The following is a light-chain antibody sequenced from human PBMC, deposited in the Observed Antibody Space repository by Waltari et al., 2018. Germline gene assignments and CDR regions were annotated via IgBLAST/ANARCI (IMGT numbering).Light chain of an antibody. CDR2: DDT. V-gene: IGLV3-21*02. CDR1: NIGRKR. J-gene: IGLJ2*01. CDR3: QVWESSSDLVL. Sequence: YVVTQSPSVSVAPGQTARITCGGNNIGRKRVHGYQQRPGQAPVVGVLDDTDRPSGIPERFSGSNSGTTATLTISRVEAGDEGDYYCQVWESSSDLVLFGGGTKLTVL.